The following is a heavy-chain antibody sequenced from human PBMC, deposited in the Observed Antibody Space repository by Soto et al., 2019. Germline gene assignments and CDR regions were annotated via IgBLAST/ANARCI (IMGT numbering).Heavy chain of an antibody. D-gene: IGHD4-17*01. Sequence: QVQLVQSGAEVKKPGASVKVSCKASGYTFTSYGISWVRQAPGQGLEWLGWISAYNGNTNYAQKLQGRVTMTTDTSTGTAYMELRSLRSDDTAVYYCARDSSTTVVTSPFDYGGQGTLVTVSS. V-gene: IGHV1-18*01. CDR3: ARDSSTTVVTSPFDY. CDR2: ISAYNGNT. CDR1: GYTFTSYG. J-gene: IGHJ4*02.